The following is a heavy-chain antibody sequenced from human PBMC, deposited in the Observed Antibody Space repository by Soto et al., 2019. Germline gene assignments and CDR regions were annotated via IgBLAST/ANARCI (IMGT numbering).Heavy chain of an antibody. D-gene: IGHD6-19*01. CDR2: ISYDGSNK. V-gene: IGHV3-30-3*01. CDR3: ARGGEQWLVLGYYFDY. J-gene: IGHJ4*02. Sequence: QVQLVESGGGVVQPGRSLRLSCAASGFTFSSYAMHWVRQAPGKGLEWVAVISYDGSNKYYADSVKGRFTISRDNSKNTLYLQMNSLRAEDTAVYYCARGGEQWLVLGYYFDYWGQGTLVTVSS. CDR1: GFTFSSYA.